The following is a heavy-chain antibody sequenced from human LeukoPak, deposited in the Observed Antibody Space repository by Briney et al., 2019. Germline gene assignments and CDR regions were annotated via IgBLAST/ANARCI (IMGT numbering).Heavy chain of an antibody. CDR1: GGSFSGYY. D-gene: IGHD6-13*01. V-gene: IGHV4-34*01. Sequence: SETLSLTCAVYGGSFSGYYWSWIRQPPGKGLEWIGEINHSGSTNYNPSPKSRVTISVDTSKNQFSLKLSSVTAADTAVYYCARGRVAAAGKAPTFDYWGQGTLVTVSS. CDR3: ARGRVAAAGKAPTFDY. J-gene: IGHJ4*02. CDR2: INHSGST.